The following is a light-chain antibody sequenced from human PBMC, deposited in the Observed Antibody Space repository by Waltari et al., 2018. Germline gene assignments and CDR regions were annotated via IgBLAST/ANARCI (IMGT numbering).Light chain of an antibody. CDR2: DGS. CDR3: SSYISSSTLEL. J-gene: IGLJ2*01. Sequence: QSALTQPASVSGSPGQSITISCTGTSSDVGTSNYVSGYQQHPGKAPKLMIFDGSMRPSGVSNRFSGSKSGNTASLTISGLQAEDEADYYCSSYISSSTLELFGGGTSLTVL. CDR1: SSDVGTSNY. V-gene: IGLV2-14*03.